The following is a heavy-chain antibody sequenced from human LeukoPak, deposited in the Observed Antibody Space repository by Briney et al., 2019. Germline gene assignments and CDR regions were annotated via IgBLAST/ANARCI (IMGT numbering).Heavy chain of an antibody. D-gene: IGHD3-22*01. CDR2: IKEDGSEK. J-gene: IGHJ3*02. Sequence: GGSLRLSCAASGFTFSRYWMTWVRQAPGKGLEWEANIKEDGSEKNYVDSMKGRFTISRDNAKNSLYLQMNSLRAEDTAVYYCVRYYYNDDGYSEDAFDIWGQGTMVTVSS. V-gene: IGHV3-7*01. CDR3: VRYYYNDDGYSEDAFDI. CDR1: GFTFSRYW.